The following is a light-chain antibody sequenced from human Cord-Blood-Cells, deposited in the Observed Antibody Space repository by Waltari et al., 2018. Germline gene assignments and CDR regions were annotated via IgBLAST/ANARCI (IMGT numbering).Light chain of an antibody. Sequence: QSALTQPASVSGSPGQSITISCTGTSSDVGSSNLVSWYQQHPGKAPQRRIYGVSKRPSGVSNRFSGSKSGNTASLTISGLQAEDEADYYCCSYAGSSTWVFGGGTKLTVL. V-gene: IGLV2-23*02. CDR1: SSDVGSSNL. CDR3: CSYAGSSTWV. CDR2: GVS. J-gene: IGLJ3*02.